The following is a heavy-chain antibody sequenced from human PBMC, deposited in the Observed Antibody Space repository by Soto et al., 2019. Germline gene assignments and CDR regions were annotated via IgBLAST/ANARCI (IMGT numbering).Heavy chain of an antibody. J-gene: IGHJ3*02. CDR2: ISGYNGNT. CDR3: ARAVGYCYAFDI. V-gene: IGHV1-18*04. Sequence: GASVNGSCKGSRYIFPSHCIIWVLHAHGQGLEWMGWISGYNGNTNYAQNLQGRVTMTTDTSTSTAYMELRSLRSEDTAVYYCARAVGYCYAFDIWGQGTMVTVSS. CDR1: RYIFPSHC. D-gene: IGHD2-15*01.